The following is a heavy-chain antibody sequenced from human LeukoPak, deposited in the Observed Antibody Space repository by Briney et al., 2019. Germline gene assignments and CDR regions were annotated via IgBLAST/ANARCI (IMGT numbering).Heavy chain of an antibody. Sequence: GGSLRLSCAASGFTVSSNYMSWVRQAPGKGLEWVSVIYSGGSTYYADSVKGRFTISRDNSKNTLYLQMNSLRAEDTAVYYCARDPRPYCSSTSCSENWGQGTLVTVSS. V-gene: IGHV3-66*01. CDR3: ARDPRPYCSSTSCSEN. D-gene: IGHD2-2*01. CDR2: IYSGGST. J-gene: IGHJ4*02. CDR1: GFTVSSNY.